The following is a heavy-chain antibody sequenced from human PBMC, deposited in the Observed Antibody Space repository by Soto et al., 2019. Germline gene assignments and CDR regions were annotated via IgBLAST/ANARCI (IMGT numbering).Heavy chain of an antibody. CDR1: GFTFSNYV. CDR2: ISYDGANK. CDR3: AKEADSSGLDY. J-gene: IGHJ4*02. Sequence: GGSLRLSCAASGFTFSNYVMHWVRQAPGRGLEWMSLISYDGANKDYADSVKGRFTISRDNSKNTLYLQMNGLRAEDTAVYYCAKEADSSGLDYWGQGTLVTVSS. D-gene: IGHD3-22*01. V-gene: IGHV3-30*18.